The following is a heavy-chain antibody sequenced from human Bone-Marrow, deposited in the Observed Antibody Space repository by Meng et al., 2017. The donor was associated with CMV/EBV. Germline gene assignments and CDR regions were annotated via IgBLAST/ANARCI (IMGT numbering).Heavy chain of an antibody. D-gene: IGHD6-13*01. Sequence: ASVKVSCKASGYTFTSYGISWVRQAPGQGLEWMGWISAYNGNTNYAQKLQGRVTMTTDTSTSTAYMELRSLRSDDTAVYYCAREDSSSWYGGLTWFDPWGQGPLVTVSS. J-gene: IGHJ5*02. CDR2: ISAYNGNT. CDR1: GYTFTSYG. CDR3: AREDSSSWYGGLTWFDP. V-gene: IGHV1-18*01.